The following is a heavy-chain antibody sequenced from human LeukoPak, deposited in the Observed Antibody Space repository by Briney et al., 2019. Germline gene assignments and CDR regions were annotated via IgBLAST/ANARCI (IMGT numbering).Heavy chain of an antibody. CDR1: GFTFSSYG. V-gene: IGHV3-30*03. J-gene: IGHJ4*02. Sequence: GGSLRLSCAASGFTFSSYGMPWVRQAPGKGLEWVAVISYDGSNKYYADSVKGRFTISRDNSKNTLYLQMNSLRAEDTAVYYCAIPARHVDTPYWGQGTLVTVSS. D-gene: IGHD5-18*01. CDR3: AIPARHVDTPY. CDR2: ISYDGSNK.